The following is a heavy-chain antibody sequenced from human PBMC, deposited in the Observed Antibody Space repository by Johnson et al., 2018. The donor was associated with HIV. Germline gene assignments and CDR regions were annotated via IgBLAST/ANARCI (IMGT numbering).Heavy chain of an antibody. CDR2: ISGSGDRT. V-gene: IGHV3-53*01. Sequence: VQLVESGGKLIQPGGSLRLSCAASGFSVSGNYMSWVRQAPGKGLEWVSGISGSGDRTYDADSVKGRFTISRDNSKSTLYLQMNSLRAEDTAVYYCATTRWSDTDPFDIWGQGTMVTVSS. CDR3: ATTRWSDTDPFDI. J-gene: IGHJ3*02. D-gene: IGHD3-3*01. CDR1: GFSVSGNY.